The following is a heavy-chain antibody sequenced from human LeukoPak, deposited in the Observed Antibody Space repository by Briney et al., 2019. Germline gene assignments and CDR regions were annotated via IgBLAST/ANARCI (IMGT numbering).Heavy chain of an antibody. CDR2: IIPIFGTA. Sequence: ASVKVSCKASGGTFSSYAISWVRQAPGQGLEWMGGIIPIFGTANYAQKFQGRVTITADESTSTAYMELSSLRSEDTAVYYCARGTPKYYESSGYYLNYFDYWGQGTLVTVSS. V-gene: IGHV1-69*13. CDR3: ARGTPKYYESSGYYLNYFDY. CDR1: GGTFSSYA. J-gene: IGHJ4*02. D-gene: IGHD3-22*01.